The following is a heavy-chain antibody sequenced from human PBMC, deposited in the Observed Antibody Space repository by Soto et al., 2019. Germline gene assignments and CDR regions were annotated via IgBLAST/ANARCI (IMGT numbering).Heavy chain of an antibody. V-gene: IGHV3-15*01. CDR3: TTEFDYYDSSGYHYAPDS. D-gene: IGHD3-22*01. CDR1: GFTLSSYV. CDR2: IKSKTDGGTT. J-gene: IGHJ4*02. Sequence: GGSLRLSCAASGFTLSSYVMSWVRQAPGKGLEWVGRIKSKTDGGTTDYAAPVKGRFTISRDDSKDTLYLQMNSLKTEDTAVYYCTTEFDYYDSSGYHYAPDSWGQGA.